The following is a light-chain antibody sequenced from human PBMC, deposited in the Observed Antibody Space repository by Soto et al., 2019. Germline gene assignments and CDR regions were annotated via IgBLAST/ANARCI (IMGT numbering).Light chain of an antibody. J-gene: IGKJ2*01. Sequence: EIVLTQSPDTLSVSPGERVTLSCRASQSISRTLAWYQQKSGQPPRLLIYGASTRATGIPARFSGGGSGTEFTLTISSLQSEDFGVYYCQHFSNWPPYTLGQGTKVDIK. CDR3: QHFSNWPPYT. CDR1: QSISRT. V-gene: IGKV3D-15*01. CDR2: GAS.